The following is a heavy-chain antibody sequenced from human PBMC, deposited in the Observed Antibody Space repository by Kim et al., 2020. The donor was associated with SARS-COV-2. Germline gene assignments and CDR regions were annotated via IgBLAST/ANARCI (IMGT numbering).Heavy chain of an antibody. CDR3: ARDPSSPGLE. J-gene: IGHJ4*02. Sequence: TANYAQKFRGRVTITADESTSTAYMELSSLRSEDTAVYYCARDPSSPGLEWGQGTLVTVSS. D-gene: IGHD6-13*01. CDR2: TA. V-gene: IGHV1-69*01.